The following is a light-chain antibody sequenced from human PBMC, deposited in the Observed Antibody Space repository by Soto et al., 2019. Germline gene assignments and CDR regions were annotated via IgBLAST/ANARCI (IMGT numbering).Light chain of an antibody. CDR1: IDDVTAYYR. CDR2: DVS. V-gene: IGLV2-18*02. J-gene: IGLJ1*01. Sequence: QSALTQPPSVSGSPGQSVTISCSGTIDDVTAYYRVSWYQQTPGTAPKLMIYDVSNRPSGVPDRFSGSRSGNTASLTISGLQAEDEGDYYCSSYTNINTRACVFGTGTKLTVL. CDR3: SSYTNINTRACV.